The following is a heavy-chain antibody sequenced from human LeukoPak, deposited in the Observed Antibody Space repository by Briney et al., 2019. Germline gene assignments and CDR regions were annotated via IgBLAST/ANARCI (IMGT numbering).Heavy chain of an antibody. CDR1: GGSISSYY. Sequence: LETLSLTCTVSGGSISSYYWSWIRQPPGKGLEWIGRIYTTGSTDSNDFHPTLKSRVTMSVCTSTNRLSLLLGSVTAADTVVYYWAGFGAGSHYWGQGTLVTVSS. CDR2: IYTTGSTDSN. J-gene: IGHJ4*02. V-gene: IGHV4-4*07. D-gene: IGHD3-10*01. CDR3: AGFGAGSHY.